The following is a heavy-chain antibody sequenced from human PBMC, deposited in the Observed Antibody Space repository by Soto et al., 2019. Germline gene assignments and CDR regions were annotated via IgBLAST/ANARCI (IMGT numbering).Heavy chain of an antibody. CDR1: GFTFSNAW. CDR3: TPPVEMATINRFDY. V-gene: IGHV3-15*01. D-gene: IGHD5-12*01. CDR2: IKSKTDGGTT. Sequence: PGGSLRLSCAASGFTFSNAWMSWVRQAPGKGLEWVGRIKSKTDGGTTDYAAPVKGGFTISRDDSKNTPYLQMNSLKTEDTAVYYCTPPVEMATINRFDYWGQGTLVTVSS. J-gene: IGHJ4*02.